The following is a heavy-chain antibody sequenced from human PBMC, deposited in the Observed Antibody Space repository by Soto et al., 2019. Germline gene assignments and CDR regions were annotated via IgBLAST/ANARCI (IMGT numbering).Heavy chain of an antibody. CDR2: IRYDGSNI. CDR3: AREIKGYYDILTGDFDY. CDR1: GFTFSSYG. V-gene: IGHV3-33*01. D-gene: IGHD3-9*01. Sequence: PGGSLRLSCAASGFTFSSYGMHWVRQAPGKGLEWVADIRYDGSNIYYADSVKGRFTISRDNSKNTLYLQMNSLRAEDTAVYYCAREIKGYYDILTGDFDYWGQGTLVTVSS. J-gene: IGHJ4*02.